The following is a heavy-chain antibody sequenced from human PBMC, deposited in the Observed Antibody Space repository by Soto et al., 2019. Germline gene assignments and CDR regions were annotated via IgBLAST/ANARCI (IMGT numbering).Heavy chain of an antibody. V-gene: IGHV3-20*04. J-gene: IGHJ6*02. CDR3: ARGRDDYTNYAYYGMDV. CDR1: GFTFDDYG. CDR2: INWNGGSI. D-gene: IGHD2-2*02. Sequence: EVQLVESGGGVVRPGGSLRLSCAASGFTFDDYGMSWVRQAPGKGLEWVSGINWNGGSIGYADSVKGRFTISRDNAKSSLYLQMSSLRDEDTALYYCARGRDDYTNYAYYGMDVWGQGTTVTVSS.